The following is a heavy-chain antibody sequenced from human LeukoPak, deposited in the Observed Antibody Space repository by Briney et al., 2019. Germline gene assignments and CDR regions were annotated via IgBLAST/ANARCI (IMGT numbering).Heavy chain of an antibody. D-gene: IGHD4-17*01. CDR1: GFAFNKYA. Sequence: GGSMRLSCAASGFAFNKYAMHWVRQAPGKGLEWVSGIDGSGDNTYYADSVKGRFTISRDNSKDTLTLQMSSLRADDTAVYYCAKADSYGGNSQLFDFWGQGTLVTVSS. J-gene: IGHJ4*02. V-gene: IGHV3-23*01. CDR2: IDGSGDNT. CDR3: AKADSYGGNSQLFDF.